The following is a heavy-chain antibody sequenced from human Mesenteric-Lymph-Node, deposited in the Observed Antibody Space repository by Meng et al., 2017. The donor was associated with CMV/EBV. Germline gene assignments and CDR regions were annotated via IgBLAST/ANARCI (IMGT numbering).Heavy chain of an antibody. J-gene: IGHJ4*02. D-gene: IGHD4-23*01. V-gene: IGHV4-34*01. Sequence: QGPLARRGACLLGPRGTLSLTRLFLGWSVIGYSWHGPRQRPGKGLEWIGQINHSGSTNYNPSLKSRVTISGDTSKIQFSQKLSSVTAADTAVYYCARHQRWLKSEGGFNYWGQGTLVTVSS. CDR1: GWSVIGYS. CDR2: INHSGST. CDR3: ARHQRWLKSEGGFNY.